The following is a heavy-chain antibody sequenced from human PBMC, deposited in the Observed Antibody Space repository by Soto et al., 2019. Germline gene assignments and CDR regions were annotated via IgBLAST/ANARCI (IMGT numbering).Heavy chain of an antibody. V-gene: IGHV1-18*01. Sequence: GASVKVSCKASGYTFTSYGISWVRQAPGQRLEWMGWISAYNGNTNYAQKLQGRVTMTTDTSTSTAYMELRSLRSDDTAVYYCARDQRVRWDTAMVMGPAYWGQGTLVTVSS. D-gene: IGHD5-18*01. CDR2: ISAYNGNT. CDR1: GYTFTSYG. J-gene: IGHJ4*02. CDR3: ARDQRVRWDTAMVMGPAY.